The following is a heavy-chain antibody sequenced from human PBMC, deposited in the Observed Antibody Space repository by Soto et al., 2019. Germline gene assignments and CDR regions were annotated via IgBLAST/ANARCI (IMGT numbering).Heavy chain of an antibody. Sequence: ASVKVSCKASGYTFTTYPIHWVRQAPGQRLEWMGWIVAANGNTQYSQKFQGRVAITRDSSASTAYMELSRLTSEDTAVYFCVGQGDRYRYVLDHWGQGTLVTVSS. CDR2: IVAANGNT. J-gene: IGHJ4*02. CDR1: GYTFTTYP. V-gene: IGHV1-3*01. D-gene: IGHD5-18*01. CDR3: VGQGDRYRYVLDH.